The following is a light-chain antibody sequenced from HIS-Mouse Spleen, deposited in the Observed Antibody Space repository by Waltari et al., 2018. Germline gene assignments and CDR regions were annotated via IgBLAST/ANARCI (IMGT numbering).Light chain of an antibody. CDR1: QSISSW. CDR3: QQYNSYSRT. Sequence: DVQMTQSPSTLSASVGDRVTITCRASQSISSWLAWYQQKPGKAPKLMIYKAYSLEIGVPSRFSGSGSGTEFTFTISSLQPDDFGTYYCQQYNSYSRTFGQGTKVEIK. CDR2: KAY. J-gene: IGKJ1*01. V-gene: IGKV1-5*03.